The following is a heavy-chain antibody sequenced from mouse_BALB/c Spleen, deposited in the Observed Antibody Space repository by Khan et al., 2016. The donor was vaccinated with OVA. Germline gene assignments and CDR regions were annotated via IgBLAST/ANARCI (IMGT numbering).Heavy chain of an antibody. Sequence: VQLQESGPSLVQPSQSLSITCTVSGFSLTSYGVHWVRQSPGKGLEWLGVIWRGGSTDYNAALMSRLSITKDNSKSQVFFEMNSLQADDTAIYYCAKGGWEFAYWGQGTLVTVSA. V-gene: IGHV2-5-1*01. CDR1: GFSLTSYG. CDR3: AKGGWEFAY. D-gene: IGHD3-3*01. J-gene: IGHJ3*01. CDR2: IWRGGST.